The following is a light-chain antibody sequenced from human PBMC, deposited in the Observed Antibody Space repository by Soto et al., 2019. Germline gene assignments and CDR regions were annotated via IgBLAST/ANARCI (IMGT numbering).Light chain of an antibody. CDR1: SSDVGGYNY. CDR2: DVS. Sequence: QSVLTQPASVSGSPGQSITISCTGTSSDVGGYNYVSWYQHHPGKAPKLMIYDVSNRPSGVSNRFSGSKSGNTASLTISGLQAEDEADYYCSSYTSSSTPVVFGGGTKLTV. J-gene: IGLJ2*01. V-gene: IGLV2-14*03. CDR3: SSYTSSSTPVV.